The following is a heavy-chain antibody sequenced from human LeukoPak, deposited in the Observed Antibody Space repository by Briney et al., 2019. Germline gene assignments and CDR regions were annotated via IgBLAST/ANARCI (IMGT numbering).Heavy chain of an antibody. CDR2: INPNSGGT. V-gene: IGHV1-2*02. Sequence: ASVKVSCKASGYTFTGYYMHWVRQAPGQGLEWMGWINPNSGGTNYAQKLQGRVTMTTDTSTSTAYMELRSLRSDDTAVYYCARGGQRYNWNDADYWGQGTLVTVSS. CDR1: GYTFTGYY. CDR3: ARGGQRYNWNDADY. J-gene: IGHJ4*02. D-gene: IGHD1-1*01.